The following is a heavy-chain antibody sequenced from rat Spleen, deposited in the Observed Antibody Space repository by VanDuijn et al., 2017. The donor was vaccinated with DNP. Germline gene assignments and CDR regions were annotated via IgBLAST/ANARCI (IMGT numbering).Heavy chain of an antibody. D-gene: IGHD1-11*01. V-gene: IGHV5S13*01. CDR3: TRHGGYAMDG. J-gene: IGHJ4*01. CDR2: ISSGGDIT. CDR1: GFTFSNHG. Sequence: EVQLVESGGGLVQPGRSLKLSCAVSGFTFSNHGMAWVRQAPTKGLEWVASISSGGDITDYRDSVKGRFTISRDDAKNTQYLQMDSLRSEDTATYYCTRHGGYAMDGWGQGTSVTVSS.